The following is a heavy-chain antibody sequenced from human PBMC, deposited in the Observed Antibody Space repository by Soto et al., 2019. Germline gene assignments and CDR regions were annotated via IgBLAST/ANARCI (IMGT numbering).Heavy chain of an antibody. D-gene: IGHD6-13*01. Sequence: ASVKVSCKASGYTFTGYYMHWVRQAPGQGLEWMGWINPNSGGTNYAQKFQGWVTMTRDTSISTAYMELSRLRSDDTAVYYCARGGGIAAAGTHYYYMDVWGKGTTVTVSS. CDR2: INPNSGGT. CDR3: ARGGGIAAAGTHYYYMDV. CDR1: GYTFTGYY. J-gene: IGHJ6*03. V-gene: IGHV1-2*04.